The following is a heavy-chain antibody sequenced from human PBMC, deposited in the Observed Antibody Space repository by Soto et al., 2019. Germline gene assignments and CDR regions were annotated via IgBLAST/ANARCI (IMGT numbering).Heavy chain of an antibody. V-gene: IGHV5-51*01. CDR2: IYPGDSDT. D-gene: IGHD6-13*01. Sequence: VESLKISCKGSGYSFTSYWIGWVRQIPWKGLEWMGIIYPGDSDTRYSPSFQGQVTISADKSISTAYLQWSSLKASDTAMYYCARIPHSTSSYRLAWDTWGKGNMVTVSS. CDR1: GYSFTSYW. J-gene: IGHJ6*04. CDR3: ARIPHSTSSYRLAWDT.